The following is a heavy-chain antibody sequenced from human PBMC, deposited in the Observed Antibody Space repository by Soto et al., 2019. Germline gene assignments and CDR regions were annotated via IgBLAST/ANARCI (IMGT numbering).Heavy chain of an antibody. D-gene: IGHD1-26*01. CDR2: IYYSGTT. Sequence: QVQLQESGPGLVKPSETLSLTCTVSGVSISDYYWSWIRQTPGKGLEWIGYIYYSGTTNYNPSLQSRVTMSVDTSKNQLSLKLTSVTAADTAVYYCASGGSYLGYWGQGTLVTVSS. J-gene: IGHJ4*02. CDR1: GVSISDYY. V-gene: IGHV4-59*01. CDR3: ASGGSYLGY.